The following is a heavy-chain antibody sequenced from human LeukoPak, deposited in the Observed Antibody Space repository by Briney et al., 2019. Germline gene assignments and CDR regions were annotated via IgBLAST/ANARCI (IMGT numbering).Heavy chain of an antibody. Sequence: ASVKVSRKASGGTFSSYAISWVRQAPGQGLEWMGRIIPILGIANYAQKFQGRVTITADKSTSTAYMELSSLRSEDTAVYYCARANYYDSSGYYYWGQGTLVTVSS. J-gene: IGHJ4*02. D-gene: IGHD3-22*01. CDR3: ARANYYDSSGYYY. V-gene: IGHV1-69*04. CDR2: IIPILGIA. CDR1: GGTFSSYA.